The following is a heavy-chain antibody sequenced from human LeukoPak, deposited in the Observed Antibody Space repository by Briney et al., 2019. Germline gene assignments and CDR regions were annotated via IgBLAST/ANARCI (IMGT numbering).Heavy chain of an antibody. J-gene: IGHJ4*02. D-gene: IGHD3-22*01. V-gene: IGHV4-4*07. Sequence: SEPLSLTCTVSGGSISSYYWSWIRQPAGKGLEWIGRIYTSGSTNYNPSLKSRVTMSVDTSKNQFSLKLSSVTAADTAVYYCARSMAGYYDSSGYSLYYFDYWGQGTLVTVSS. CDR1: GGSISSYY. CDR3: ARSMAGYYDSSGYSLYYFDY. CDR2: IYTSGST.